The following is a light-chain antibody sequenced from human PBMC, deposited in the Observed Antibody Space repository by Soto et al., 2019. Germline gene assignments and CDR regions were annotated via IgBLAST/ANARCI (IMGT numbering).Light chain of an antibody. J-gene: IGLJ2*01. V-gene: IGLV2-8*01. CDR3: SSYAGSNNYVV. CDR2: EVS. Sequence: QSALTQPPSASGSLGQSVTISCTGASSDISGHNYVSWYQQHPGKAPKLMIYEVSKRPSGVPDRFSGSKSGNTASLTVSGLQAEDEADYYCSSYAGSNNYVVFGGGTKLTVL. CDR1: SSDISGHNY.